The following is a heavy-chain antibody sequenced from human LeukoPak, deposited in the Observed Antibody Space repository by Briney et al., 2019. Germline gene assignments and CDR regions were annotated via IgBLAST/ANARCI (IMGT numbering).Heavy chain of an antibody. CDR3: ARIIVGYGDYVQDAFDI. Sequence: SETLSLTCTVSGGSISSSSYYWGWIRQPPGKGLEWIGSIYYSGSTYYNPSLKSRVTISVDRSKNQFSLQLNSVTAADTAVYYCARIIVGYGDYVQDAFDIWGQGTMVTVSS. J-gene: IGHJ3*02. V-gene: IGHV4-39*07. CDR1: GGSISSSSYY. CDR2: IYYSGST. D-gene: IGHD4-17*01.